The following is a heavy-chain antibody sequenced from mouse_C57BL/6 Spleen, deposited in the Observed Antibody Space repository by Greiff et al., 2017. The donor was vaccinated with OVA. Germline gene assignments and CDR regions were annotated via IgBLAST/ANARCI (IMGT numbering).Heavy chain of an antibody. D-gene: IGHD2-12*01. CDR3: ASKTTGAMDY. Sequence: VKLMESGAELARPGASVKLSCKASGYTFTSYGISWVKQRTGQGLEWIGEIYPRSGNTYYNEKFKGKATLTADKSSSTAYMELRSLTSEDSAVYFCASKTTGAMDYWGQGTSVTVSS. J-gene: IGHJ4*01. CDR2: IYPRSGNT. V-gene: IGHV1-81*01. CDR1: GYTFTSYG.